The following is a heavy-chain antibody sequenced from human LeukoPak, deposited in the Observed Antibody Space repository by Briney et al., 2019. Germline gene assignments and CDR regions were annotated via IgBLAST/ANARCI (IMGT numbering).Heavy chain of an antibody. J-gene: IGHJ3*02. CDR3: ASSMDSDAFDI. Sequence: GGSLRLSCAASGFTFSSYSMNWVRQAPGKGLEWVSSISSSSSYIYYADSVKGRVTISRDNAKNSLYLQMNSLRAEDTAVYYCASSMDSDAFDIWGQGTMVTVSS. V-gene: IGHV3-21*01. CDR2: ISSSSSYI. CDR1: GFTFSSYS. D-gene: IGHD3/OR15-3a*01.